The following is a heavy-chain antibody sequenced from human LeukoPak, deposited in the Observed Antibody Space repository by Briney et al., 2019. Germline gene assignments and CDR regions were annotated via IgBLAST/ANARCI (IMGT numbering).Heavy chain of an antibody. CDR1: GHTFTGYY. D-gene: IGHD3-22*01. J-gene: IGHJ4*02. V-gene: IGHV1-2*02. Sequence: GASVKVSCKASGHTFTGYYMHWVRQAPGQGLEWMGWINPNSGGTNYAQKFQGRVTMTRDTSISTAYMELSRLRSDDTAVYYCARVAVPYYYDSSGYLTYFDYWGQGTLVTVSS. CDR2: INPNSGGT. CDR3: ARVAVPYYYDSSGYLTYFDY.